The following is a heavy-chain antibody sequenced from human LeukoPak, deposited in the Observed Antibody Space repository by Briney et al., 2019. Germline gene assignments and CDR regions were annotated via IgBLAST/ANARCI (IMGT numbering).Heavy chain of an antibody. CDR1: GGSFSGYY. J-gene: IGHJ5*02. CDR3: ARGLMRNIAVAGKGFDP. CDR2: INHSGST. D-gene: IGHD6-19*01. V-gene: IGHV4-34*01. Sequence: NSSETLSLTCAVYGGSFSGYYWSWIRQPPGKGLEWIGEINHSGSTNYNPSLKSRVTISVDTSKNQFSLKLSSVTAADTAVYYCARGLMRNIAVAGKGFDPWGQGTLVTVSS.